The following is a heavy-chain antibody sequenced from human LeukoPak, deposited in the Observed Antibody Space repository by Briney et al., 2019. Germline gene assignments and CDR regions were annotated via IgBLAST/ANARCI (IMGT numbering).Heavy chain of an antibody. CDR3: ARFYGSGSSSPHFAY. D-gene: IGHD3-10*01. J-gene: IGHJ4*02. CDR1: GFTFSSYS. CDR2: ISSSSGYI. Sequence: GGSLRLSCAASGFTFSSYSMNWVRQAPGKGLEWVSSISSSSGYIYYADSVKGRFTISRDNAKNSLYLQMNSLRAEDTAIYYCARFYGSGSSSPHFAYWGQGTLVTVSS. V-gene: IGHV3-21*01.